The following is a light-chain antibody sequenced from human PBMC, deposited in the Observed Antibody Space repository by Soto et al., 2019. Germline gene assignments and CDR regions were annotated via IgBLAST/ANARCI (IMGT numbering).Light chain of an antibody. V-gene: IGKV3-20*01. CDR2: GAS. J-gene: IGKJ2*01. Sequence: EIVLTQSPGTLSLSPGERAILSCRASQSFTSNYLAWYRHQPGQAPRLLIYGASSRATGIPDRFSGSGSGTDFTLIISGLEPEDSAVYYCQQYGSSPYTFGQGTKREIK. CDR3: QQYGSSPYT. CDR1: QSFTSNY.